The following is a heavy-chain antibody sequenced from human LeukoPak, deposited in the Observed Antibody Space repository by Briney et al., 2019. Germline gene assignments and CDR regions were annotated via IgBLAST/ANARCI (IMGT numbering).Heavy chain of an antibody. CDR2: RNPNSGNT. V-gene: IGHV1-8*02. D-gene: IGHD3-10*01. CDR3: ARLLWFGELYSGFDP. J-gene: IGHJ5*02. Sequence: SVKLSLKASGSTVTLYDINWLRRATGQRLEWRGGRNPNSGNTGYAQHFPGRVTMTRNPSISTAYMELSSLRSEVTAVYYCARLLWFGELYSGFDPWGQGTLVTVSS. CDR1: GSTVTLYD.